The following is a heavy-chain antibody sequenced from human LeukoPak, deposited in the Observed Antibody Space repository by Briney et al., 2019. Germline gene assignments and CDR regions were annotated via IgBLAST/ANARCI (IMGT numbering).Heavy chain of an antibody. Sequence: ASVKVSCKASGYTFTSYDINWVRQATGQGLEWMGWMNPNSGNTGYAQKFQGRVTMTRDMSTSTVYMELSSLRSEDTAVYYCARDLGSSSTRFDPWGQGTLVTVSS. CDR3: ARDLGSSSTRFDP. CDR2: MNPNSGNT. V-gene: IGHV1-8*01. D-gene: IGHD6-6*01. J-gene: IGHJ5*02. CDR1: GYTFTSYD.